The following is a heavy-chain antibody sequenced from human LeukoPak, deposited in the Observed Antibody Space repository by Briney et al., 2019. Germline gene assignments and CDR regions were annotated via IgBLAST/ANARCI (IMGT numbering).Heavy chain of an antibody. J-gene: IGHJ3*01. Sequence: PGGTLRLSCAASGFTFSSYGMSWVRQAPGKGLEWVSAISGNGGDTFYADSVKGRFTNSRDNSKNTLYLQMNSLRAGDTAVYYCARQAVARPFDLWGQGTMVAVSS. CDR3: ARQAVARPFDL. CDR2: ISGNGGDT. CDR1: GFTFSSYG. V-gene: IGHV3-23*01.